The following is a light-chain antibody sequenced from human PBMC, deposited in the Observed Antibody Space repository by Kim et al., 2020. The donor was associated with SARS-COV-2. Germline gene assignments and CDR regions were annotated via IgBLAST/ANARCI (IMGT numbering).Light chain of an antibody. J-gene: IGLJ1*01. Sequence: QSTTISCTGTSSDVGGYNYVSWYQQHPGKAPKIMIYDVSNRPSGVSNRFSGSKSGNTASLTISGLQAEDEADYYCSSYTSSSTNYVFGTGTKVTVL. CDR3: SSYTSSSTNYV. V-gene: IGLV2-14*03. CDR2: DVS. CDR1: SSDVGGYNY.